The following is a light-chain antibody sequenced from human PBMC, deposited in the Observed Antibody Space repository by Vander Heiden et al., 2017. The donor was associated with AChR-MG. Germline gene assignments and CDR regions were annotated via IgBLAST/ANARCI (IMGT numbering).Light chain of an antibody. CDR3: HQRSNWPIT. Sequence: EIVLTQPPATLSLSPGERATLSCRASQSVDSRLAWYQQKPGQAPRLLIFDASNRATGIPARFSGSGSGTDFTLTISSLEPEDFAVYYCHQRSNWPITFGQGTRLEIK. V-gene: IGKV3-11*01. CDR2: DAS. CDR1: QSVDSR. J-gene: IGKJ5*01.